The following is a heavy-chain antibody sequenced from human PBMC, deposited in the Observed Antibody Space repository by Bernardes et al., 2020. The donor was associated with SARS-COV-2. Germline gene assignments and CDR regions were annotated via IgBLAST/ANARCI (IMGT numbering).Heavy chain of an antibody. CDR2: ISGSSHFI. V-gene: IGHV3-21*04. CDR1: GFTFNKYD. J-gene: IGHJ5*02. Sequence: GGSLRLSCAASGFTFNKYDMNWVRQAPGKGLEWVASISGSSHFIYYGDSAKGRFTISRDTATNSLFLDMNSLRAEDTAVYYCARDWVAWQIPTVPLGPWGRGTLVTVSS. D-gene: IGHD4-4*01. CDR3: ARDWVAWQIPTVPLGP.